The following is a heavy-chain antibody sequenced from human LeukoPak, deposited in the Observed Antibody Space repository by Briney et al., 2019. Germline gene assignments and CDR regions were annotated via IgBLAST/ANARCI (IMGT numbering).Heavy chain of an antibody. J-gene: IGHJ6*03. CDR3: ARVRGFLYYYYMDV. CDR2: ISYDGSNK. D-gene: IGHD3-3*01. V-gene: IGHV3-30*03. CDR1: GFTFSNTW. Sequence: GGSLRLSCAASGFTFSNTWMHWVRQAPGKGLEWVAVISYDGSNKYYADSVKGRFTISRDNSKNTLYLQMNSLRAEDTAVYYCARVRGFLYYYYMDVWGKGTTVTVSS.